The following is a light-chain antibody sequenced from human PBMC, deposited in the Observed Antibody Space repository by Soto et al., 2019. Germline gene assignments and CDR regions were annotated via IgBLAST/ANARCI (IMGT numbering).Light chain of an antibody. CDR3: QQYYSTPLT. CDR2: WAS. J-gene: IGKJ4*01. V-gene: IGKV4-1*01. CDR1: ESVLYSSNNKNY. Sequence: DIVMTQSPDSLAVSLGERAPINLKSRESVLYSSNNKNYLAWYKQKPGQPTKLLSYWASTRESGVPARVSGSGSGTDVALTISSLQAEDVAVYYCQQYYSTPLTFGGGTKVDIK.